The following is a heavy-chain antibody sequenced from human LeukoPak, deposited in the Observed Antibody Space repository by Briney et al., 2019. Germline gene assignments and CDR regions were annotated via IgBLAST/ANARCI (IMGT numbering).Heavy chain of an antibody. Sequence: SETLSLTCTVSGGSIRSSYYYWGWIRQPPGKGLEWIGSIYDSGSTYYNPSLKSRVTISVDRSKNQFSLKLSSVTAADTAVYYCARAPPGDYYYYGMDVWGQGTTVTVSS. CDR3: ARAPPGDYYYYGMDV. CDR2: IYDSGST. J-gene: IGHJ6*02. V-gene: IGHV4-39*07. CDR1: GGSIRSSYYY.